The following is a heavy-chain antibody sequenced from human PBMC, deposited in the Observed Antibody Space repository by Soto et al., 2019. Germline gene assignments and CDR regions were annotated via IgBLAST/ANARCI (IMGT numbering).Heavy chain of an antibody. CDR1: GGTFVSSA. V-gene: IGHV1-69*01. Sequence: QVQLLQSGAELREPGSSVRISCTPSGGTFVSSAFAWVRQAPGGKLEWMGGIIPILRSTKYAEKFLGRLTIRADDSSRTAYLELSSLTFDDTAVYFCAKKNPPGDSNKAGLDPWGQGTLVTVST. CDR2: IIPILRST. D-gene: IGHD2-8*01. J-gene: IGHJ5*02. CDR3: AKKNPPGDSNKAGLDP.